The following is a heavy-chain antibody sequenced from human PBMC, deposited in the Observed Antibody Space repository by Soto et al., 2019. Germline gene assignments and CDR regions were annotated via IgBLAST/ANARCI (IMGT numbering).Heavy chain of an antibody. CDR2: IGRSSATI. Sequence: PGGSLRLSCAASGFTFSSYSMNWVRQAPGKGLEWVSYIGRSSATIYYAESVKGRFTISRDNAKNSLYLQMNSLRADDTAVYYCARDLTLFDYWGQGTLVTVSA. CDR3: ARDLTLFDY. J-gene: IGHJ4*02. CDR1: GFTFSSYS. V-gene: IGHV3-48*01.